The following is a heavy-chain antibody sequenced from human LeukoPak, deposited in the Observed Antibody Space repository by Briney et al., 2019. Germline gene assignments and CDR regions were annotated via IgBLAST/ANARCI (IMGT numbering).Heavy chain of an antibody. D-gene: IGHD3-16*02. CDR1: GYTLTELS. CDR3: AKRKDYDYVWGSYRYADSDDAFDI. Sequence: GASVKVSCKVSGYTLTELSMHWVRQATGQGLEWMGWMNPNSGNTGYAQKFQGRVTITRNTSISTAYMELSSLRSEDTAVYYCAKRKDYDYVWGSYRYADSDDAFDIWGQGTMVTVSS. V-gene: IGHV1-8*03. J-gene: IGHJ3*02. CDR2: MNPNSGNT.